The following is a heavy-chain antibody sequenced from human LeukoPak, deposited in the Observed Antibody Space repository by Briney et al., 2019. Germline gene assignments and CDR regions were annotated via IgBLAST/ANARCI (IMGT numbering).Heavy chain of an antibody. CDR3: ARDVGEYYYDSSGYSPVDYFDY. Sequence: SVKVSCKASGGTFSSYAISWVRQAPGQGLEWMGGIIPIFGTANYAQKFQGRVTITADESTSTAYMELSSLRSEDTAVYYCARDVGEYYYDSSGYSPVDYFDYWGQGTLVTVSS. J-gene: IGHJ4*02. V-gene: IGHV1-69*13. CDR1: GGTFSSYA. D-gene: IGHD3-22*01. CDR2: IIPIFGTA.